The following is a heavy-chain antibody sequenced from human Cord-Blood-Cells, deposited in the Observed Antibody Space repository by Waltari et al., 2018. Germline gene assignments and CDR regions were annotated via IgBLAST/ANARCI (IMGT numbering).Heavy chain of an antibody. D-gene: IGHD3-3*01. V-gene: IGHV2-5*01. CDR2: IHWNDDK. J-gene: IGHJ5*02. CDR3: AHRRAKYYDFWSGYSGFWFDP. CDR1: GFSLSTSGVG. Sequence: QITLKESGPTLVKPTQTLTLTCTFSGFSLSTSGVGVGWIRQPQGKALEWLELIHWNDDKRYSPSLKSRLTITKDTSKNQVVLTMTNMGPVDTATYYCAHRRAKYYDFWSGYSGFWFDPWGQGTLVTVSS.